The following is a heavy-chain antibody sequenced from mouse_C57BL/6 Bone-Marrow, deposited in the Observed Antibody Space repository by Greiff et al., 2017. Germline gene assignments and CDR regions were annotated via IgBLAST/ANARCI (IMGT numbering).Heavy chain of an antibody. D-gene: IGHD1-2*01. CDR3: ARDGYAGFDY. J-gene: IGHJ2*01. Sequence: EVNVVESGGGLVKPGGSLKLSCAASGFTFSSYAMSWVRQTPEKRLEWVATISDGGSYTYYPDNVKGRFTISRDNAKNNLYLQMSHLKSEDTAMYYCARDGYAGFDYWGQGTTLTVSS. CDR2: ISDGGSYT. CDR1: GFTFSSYA. V-gene: IGHV5-4*01.